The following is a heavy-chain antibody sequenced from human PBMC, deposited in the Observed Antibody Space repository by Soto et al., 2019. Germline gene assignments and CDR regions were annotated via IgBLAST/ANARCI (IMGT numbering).Heavy chain of an antibody. Sequence: SETLSLTCTVSGGSISSYYWSWIRQPPGKGLEWIGYIYYSGSTNYNPSLKSRVTISVDTSKNQFSLKLSSVTAADTAVYYCARGLNDSSGYYWFPYYHFDYWGQGTLVTVSS. CDR2: IYYSGST. CDR1: GGSISSYY. D-gene: IGHD3-22*01. J-gene: IGHJ4*02. CDR3: ARGLNDSSGYYWFPYYHFDY. V-gene: IGHV4-59*01.